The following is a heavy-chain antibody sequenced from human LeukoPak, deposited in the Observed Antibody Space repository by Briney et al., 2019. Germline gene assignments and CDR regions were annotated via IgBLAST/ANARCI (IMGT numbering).Heavy chain of an antibody. J-gene: IGHJ4*02. CDR3: ARGCSSTSCYTFFDY. CDR2: ISAYNGNT. CDR1: GYTFTSYG. D-gene: IGHD2-2*02. V-gene: IGHV1-18*01. Sequence: ASVKVSCKASGYTFTSYGISWVRQAPGQGLEWMGWISAYNGNTNYAQKLQGRVTMTTDTSTSTAYMELSSLRSEDTAVYYCARGCSSTSCYTFFDYWGQGTLVTVSS.